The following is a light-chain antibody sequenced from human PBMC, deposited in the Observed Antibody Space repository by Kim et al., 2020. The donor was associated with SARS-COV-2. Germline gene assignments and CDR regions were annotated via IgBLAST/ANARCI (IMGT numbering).Light chain of an antibody. CDR3: QSYDNNNQV. CDR2: ENN. J-gene: IGLJ3*02. CDR1: SGSIASNY. Sequence: GKTVTSSCTGSSGSIASNYEEWYQQRPGSAPTTVINENNHSPSGVPDRFSGSTDSSSNSASPTISGLKTEDDADYCCQSYDNNNQVFGGGTQLTVL. V-gene: IGLV6-57*02.